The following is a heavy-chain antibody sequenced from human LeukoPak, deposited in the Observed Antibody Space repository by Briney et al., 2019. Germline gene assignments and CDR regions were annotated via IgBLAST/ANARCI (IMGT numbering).Heavy chain of an antibody. J-gene: IGHJ4*02. Sequence: QTGGSLRLSCAVSEFTFNNYGMSWVRQAPGKGLEWVSAISGSGGSTYYADSVKGRFTISRDNSKNTLYLQMNSLRAEDTAVYYCAPYGGVTRTIDYWGQGTLVTVSS. CDR2: ISGSGGST. CDR3: APYGGVTRTIDY. D-gene: IGHD3-16*01. V-gene: IGHV3-23*01. CDR1: EFTFNNYG.